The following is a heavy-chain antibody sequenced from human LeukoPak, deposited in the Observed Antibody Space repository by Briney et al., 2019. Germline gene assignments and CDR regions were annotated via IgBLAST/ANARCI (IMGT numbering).Heavy chain of an antibody. Sequence: GRSLRPSCAASGFTFDDYAMHWVRQAPGKGLEWVSGISWNSGSIGYADSVKGRFTISRDNAKNSLYLQMNSLRAEDTALYYCAKSAGSSSGYTDFDYWGQGTLVTVSS. D-gene: IGHD3-22*01. CDR3: AKSAGSSSGYTDFDY. V-gene: IGHV3-9*01. CDR2: ISWNSGSI. CDR1: GFTFDDYA. J-gene: IGHJ4*02.